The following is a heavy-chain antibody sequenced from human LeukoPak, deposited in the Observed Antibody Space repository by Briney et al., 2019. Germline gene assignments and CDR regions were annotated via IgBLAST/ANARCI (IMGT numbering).Heavy chain of an antibody. D-gene: IGHD3-16*01. CDR2: IYTGGST. J-gene: IGHJ4*02. CDR3: ARGGSYASFGFDR. CDR1: GFTVSSTS. Sequence: GVSLRLSCAASGFTVSSTSMSWVRQAPGKGLEWVSLIYTGGSTYYADSVKGRFTISRDNSKNTPYLQMNSLRAEDTAVYYCARGGSYASFGFDRWGQGTLVTVSS. V-gene: IGHV3-53*01.